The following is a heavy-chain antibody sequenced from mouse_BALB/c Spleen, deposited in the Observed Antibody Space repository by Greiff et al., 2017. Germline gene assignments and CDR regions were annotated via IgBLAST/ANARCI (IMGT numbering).Heavy chain of an antibody. Sequence: DVMLVESGGDLVKPGGSLKLSCAASGFTFSSYGMSWVRQTPDKRLEWVATISSGGSYTYYPDSVKGRFTISRDNAKNTLYLQMSSLKSEDTAMYYCARDYGSRGWFAYWGQGTLVTVSA. J-gene: IGHJ3*01. D-gene: IGHD1-1*01. CDR1: GFTFSSYG. V-gene: IGHV5-6*02. CDR2: ISSGGSYT. CDR3: ARDYGSRGWFAY.